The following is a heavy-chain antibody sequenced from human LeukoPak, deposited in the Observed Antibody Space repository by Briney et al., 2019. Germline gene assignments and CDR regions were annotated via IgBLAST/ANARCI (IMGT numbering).Heavy chain of an antibody. J-gene: IGHJ3*02. CDR3: ASTIAAAGRGDAFDI. V-gene: IGHV4-38-2*02. CDR2: LFQRGNT. D-gene: IGHD6-13*01. CDR1: GHSISCGYY. Sequence: SETLSLTCTVSGHSISCGYYGGGMLQPPGKGGEWVGDLFQRGNTYYSPSLKRRVTITVDMSKHHFYLKVSSVIAAHTAVYYCASTIAAAGRGDAFDIWGQGTMVTVSS.